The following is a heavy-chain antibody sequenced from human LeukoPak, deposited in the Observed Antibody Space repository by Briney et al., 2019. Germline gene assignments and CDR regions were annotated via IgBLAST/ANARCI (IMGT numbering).Heavy chain of an antibody. D-gene: IGHD6-19*01. V-gene: IGHV4-59*02. CDR3: ARESLAGFDY. Sequence: SETLSLTCTVSSASVKTYYWSWIRQPPGKGLEWIGYIFYSGSTNYNPSLKSRVTISVDTSKNQFSLKLSSATAADTAVYYCARESLAGFDYWGQGTLVTVSS. CDR1: SASVKTYY. CDR2: IFYSGST. J-gene: IGHJ4*02.